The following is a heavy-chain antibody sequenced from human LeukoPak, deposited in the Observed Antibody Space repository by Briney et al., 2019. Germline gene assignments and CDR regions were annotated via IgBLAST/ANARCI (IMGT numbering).Heavy chain of an antibody. CDR2: INHRGST. CDR3: ARGPIPDIVVVPAATAFDY. Sequence: TSETLSLTCAVYGGSFSGYYWSWIRQPPGKGLEWIGEINHRGSTNYNPSLKSRVTISVDTSKNQFSLKLSSVTAADTAVYYCARGPIPDIVVVPAATAFDYWGQGTLVTVSS. J-gene: IGHJ4*02. D-gene: IGHD2-2*01. V-gene: IGHV4-34*01. CDR1: GGSFSGYY.